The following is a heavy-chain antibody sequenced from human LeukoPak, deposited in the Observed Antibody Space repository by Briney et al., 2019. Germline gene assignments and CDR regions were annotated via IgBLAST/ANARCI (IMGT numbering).Heavy chain of an antibody. CDR1: GFTFSSYA. Sequence: GGSLRLSCAASGFTFSSYAMSWVRQAPGKGLEWVAAISGSGGSTYYADSVKGRFTISRDNSKNTLYLQMNSLRAEDTAVYYCAKAPSSGSIYFDYWGQGTLVTVSS. J-gene: IGHJ4*02. V-gene: IGHV3-23*01. CDR2: ISGSGGST. D-gene: IGHD3-22*01. CDR3: AKAPSSGSIYFDY.